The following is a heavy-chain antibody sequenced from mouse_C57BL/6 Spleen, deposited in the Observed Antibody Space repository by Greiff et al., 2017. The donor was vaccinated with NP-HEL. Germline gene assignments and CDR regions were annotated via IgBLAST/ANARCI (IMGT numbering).Heavy chain of an antibody. CDR2: IYPGNSDT. J-gene: IGHJ2*01. CDR1: GYTFTSYW. D-gene: IGHD1-1*01. Sequence: EVQLQQSGTVLARPGASVKMSCKTSGYTFTSYWMHWVKQRPGQGLEWIGAIYPGNSDTSYNQKFKGKAKLTAVTSASTAYMELSSLTNEDSAVYYCTIDYYVSSYYYFDYWGQGTTLTVAS. V-gene: IGHV1-5*01. CDR3: TIDYYVSSYYYFDY.